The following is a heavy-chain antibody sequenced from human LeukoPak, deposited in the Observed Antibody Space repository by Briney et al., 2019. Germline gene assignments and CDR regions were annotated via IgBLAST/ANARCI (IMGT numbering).Heavy chain of an antibody. CDR2: ISGSSTRT. CDR1: GFTFSSYA. Sequence: GGSLRLSCADSGFTFSSYAMSWVRQAPGKGLDWVSSISGSSTRTYYADSVKGRFTVSRDNPKYTLYLQMNSLRVEDTDVYYCEKQRDYYDSSGYYRGYYFDYWGQGTLVTVSS. J-gene: IGHJ4*02. V-gene: IGHV3-23*01. CDR3: EKQRDYYDSSGYYRGYYFDY. D-gene: IGHD3-22*01.